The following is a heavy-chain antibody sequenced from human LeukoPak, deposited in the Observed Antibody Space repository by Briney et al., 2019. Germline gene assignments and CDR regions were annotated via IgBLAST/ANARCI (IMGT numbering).Heavy chain of an antibody. CDR1: GGSFSGYY. D-gene: IGHD2-2*01. CDR3: ARPRPGSPTIARDAFDI. CDR2: INHSGST. V-gene: IGHV4-34*01. Sequence: SETLSLTCAVYGGSFSGYYWSWIRQPPGKGLEWIGEINHSGSTNYNPSLKSRVTISVDTSKNQFSLKLSSVTAADTAVYYCARPRPGSPTIARDAFDIWGQGTMVTVSS. J-gene: IGHJ3*02.